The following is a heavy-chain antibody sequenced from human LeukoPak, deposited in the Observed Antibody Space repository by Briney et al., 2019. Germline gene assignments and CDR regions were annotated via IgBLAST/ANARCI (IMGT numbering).Heavy chain of an antibody. V-gene: IGHV3-48*01. CDR1: GFTFSSYS. D-gene: IGHD3-10*01. J-gene: IGHJ4*02. Sequence: GGSLRLSCAASGFTFSSYSMNWVRQAPGKGLEWVSYISSSSSTIYYADSVKGRFTISRDNSKNTLYLQMNSLRAEDTAVYYCARGGKRGKGYYFDYWGQGTLVTVSS. CDR3: ARGGKRGKGYYFDY. CDR2: ISSSSSTI.